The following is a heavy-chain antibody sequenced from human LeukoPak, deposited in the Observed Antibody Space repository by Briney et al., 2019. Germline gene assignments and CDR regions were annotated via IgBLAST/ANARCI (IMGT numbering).Heavy chain of an antibody. CDR2: IYSGGST. CDR3: ARLNYGSGSYLDY. J-gene: IGHJ4*02. V-gene: IGHV3-53*01. Sequence: GGSLRLSCAASGFTVSSNYMSWVRQGPGKGLEWVSVIYSGGSTYYADSVKGRFTISRDNSKNTLYLQMNSLRAEDTAVYYCARLNYGSGSYLDYWGQGTLVTVSS. D-gene: IGHD3-10*01. CDR1: GFTVSSNY.